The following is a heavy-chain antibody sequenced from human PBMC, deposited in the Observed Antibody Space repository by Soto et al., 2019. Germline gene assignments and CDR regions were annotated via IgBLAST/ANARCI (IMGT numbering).Heavy chain of an antibody. CDR3: AKGGSSGWFYFDF. CDR2: TPCSGGSA. J-gene: IGHJ4*02. D-gene: IGHD6-19*01. Sequence: PRGSLRLSCAASGFTFGTYAMNWVRQAPGKGLEWGSSTPCSGGSAYYADSVRGRFTISRDNSKNTVYLQLDSLRPEDSAIYYCAKGGSSGWFYFDFWRPGPQITVSS. V-gene: IGHV3-23*01. CDR1: GFTFGTYA.